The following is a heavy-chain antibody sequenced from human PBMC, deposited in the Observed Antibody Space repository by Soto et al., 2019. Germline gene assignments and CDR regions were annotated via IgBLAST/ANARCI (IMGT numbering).Heavy chain of an antibody. Sequence: ESGGGLVKPGGSLRLSCAASGFTFSSYSMNWVRQAPGKGLEWVSSISSSSSYIYYADSVKGRFTTSRDNAKNSLYLQMNSLRAEDTAVYYCARDRVGGGYADYYYYGMDVWGQGTTVTVSS. V-gene: IGHV3-21*01. CDR3: ARDRVGGGYADYYYYGMDV. CDR2: ISSSSSYI. J-gene: IGHJ6*02. D-gene: IGHD1-26*01. CDR1: GFTFSSYS.